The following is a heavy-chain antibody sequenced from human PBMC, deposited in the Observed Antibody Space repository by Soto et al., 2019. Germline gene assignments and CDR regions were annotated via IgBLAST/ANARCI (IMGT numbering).Heavy chain of an antibody. V-gene: IGHV1-58*01. CDR1: GFTFTSSA. D-gene: IGHD3-22*01. CDR2: IVVGSGNT. Sequence: QMQLVQSGPEVKKPGTSVKVSCKASGFTFTSSAVQWVRQARGQRLEWIGWIVVGSGNTNYAQKFQERVTITRDMSTSTDYMELSSLRSEDTAVYYCAAESRSGYLGWFDPWGQGTLVTVSS. CDR3: AAESRSGYLGWFDP. J-gene: IGHJ5*02.